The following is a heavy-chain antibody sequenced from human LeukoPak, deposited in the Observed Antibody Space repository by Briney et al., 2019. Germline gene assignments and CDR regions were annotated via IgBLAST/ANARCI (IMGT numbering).Heavy chain of an antibody. J-gene: IGHJ6*02. V-gene: IGHV3-23*05. CDR2: IGSDNKP. Sequence: GGSLRLSCEASGFTFSAYAMTWVRQAPGKGLEWVSSIGSDNKPHYSESVKGRFAISRDNSKNTLFLQLHNLRVEDTALYYCARNLNYYVAMAVWGQGTTVTVSS. CDR1: GFTFSAYA. D-gene: IGHD3-10*02. CDR3: ARNLNYYVAMAV.